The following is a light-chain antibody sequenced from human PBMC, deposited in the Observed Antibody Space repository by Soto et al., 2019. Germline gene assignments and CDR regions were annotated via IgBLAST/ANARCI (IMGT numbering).Light chain of an antibody. CDR2: GNS. CDR3: QSYDSSLSGSK. J-gene: IGLJ2*01. Sequence: QAVVTQPPSVSGAPGQRVTISGTGISSNIGAGYDVHWYQQLPGTAPKLLIYGNSNRPSGVPDRFSGSKSGTSASLAITGLQAEDEADYYCQSYDSSLSGSKFGGRTKLTVL. CDR1: SSNIGAGYD. V-gene: IGLV1-40*01.